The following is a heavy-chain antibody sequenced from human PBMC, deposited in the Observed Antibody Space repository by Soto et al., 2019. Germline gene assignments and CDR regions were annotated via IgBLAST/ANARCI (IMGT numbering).Heavy chain of an antibody. Sequence: PSETPSLTCTVSGGSISSGGYYWSWIRQHPGKGLEWIGYIYYSGSTYYNPSLKSRVTISVDTSKNQFSLKLSSVTAADTAVYYCARGQHISYYYYYGMDVWGQGTTVTVSS. CDR3: ARGQHISYYYYYGMDV. CDR2: IYYSGST. CDR1: GGSISSGGYY. J-gene: IGHJ6*02. V-gene: IGHV4-31*03. D-gene: IGHD2-21*01.